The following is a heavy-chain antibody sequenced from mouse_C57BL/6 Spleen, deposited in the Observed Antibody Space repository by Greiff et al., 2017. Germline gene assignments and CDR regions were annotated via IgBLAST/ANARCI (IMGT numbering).Heavy chain of an antibody. CDR2: ISYDGSN. CDR1: GYSITSGYY. J-gene: IGHJ2*01. D-gene: IGHD1-1*01. Sequence: ESGPGLVKPSQSLSLTCSVTGYSITSGYYWNWIRQFPGNKLEWMGYISYDGSNNYNPSLKNRISITRDTSKNQFFLKLNSVTTEDTATYYCARGSSYFDYWAQGTTLTVSS. V-gene: IGHV3-6*01. CDR3: ARGSSYFDY.